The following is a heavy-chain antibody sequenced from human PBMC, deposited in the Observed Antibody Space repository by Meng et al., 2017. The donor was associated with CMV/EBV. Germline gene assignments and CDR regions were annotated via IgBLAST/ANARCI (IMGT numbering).Heavy chain of an antibody. V-gene: IGHV3-74*01. J-gene: IGHJ4*02. CDR3: ARYAVVTAPDY. Sequence: LSCATSGFTFSSYWMRWVRQAPGEGLEWVSRIRGDGHYTSYADSVKGRFTISRDNAKNILYLQMNSLRAEDTAVYYCARYAVVTAPDYWGQGTLVTVSS. D-gene: IGHD2-21*02. CDR2: IRGDGHYT. CDR1: GFTFSSYW.